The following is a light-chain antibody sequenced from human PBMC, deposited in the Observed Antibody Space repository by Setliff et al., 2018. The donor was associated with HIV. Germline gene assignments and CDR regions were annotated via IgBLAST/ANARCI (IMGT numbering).Light chain of an antibody. CDR2: QAS. Sequence: QSALTQPASVSGSPGQSITISCTGTSGDVGRYNLVSWYQQQPGKPPKLMIYQASERPSGVSNRFSGSKSGNTASLTISGLQAEDEADYYCCSNTGSNTYVFGTGTKVTGL. CDR3: CSNTGSNTYV. J-gene: IGLJ1*01. V-gene: IGLV2-23*01. CDR1: SGDVGRYNL.